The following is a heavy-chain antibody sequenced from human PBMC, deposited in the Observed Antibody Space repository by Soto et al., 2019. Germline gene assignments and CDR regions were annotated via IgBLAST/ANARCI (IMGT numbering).Heavy chain of an antibody. V-gene: IGHV1-69*13. CDR1: GGTFSSYA. CDR2: IIPIFGTA. Sequence: SVKVSCKASGGTFSSYAISWVRQAPGQGLEWMGGIIPIFGTANYAQKFQGRVTITADESTSTACMELSSLRSEDTAVYYCARGNYYYDSSGYYYTFDYWGQGTLVTVSS. CDR3: ARGNYYYDSSGYYYTFDY. D-gene: IGHD3-22*01. J-gene: IGHJ4*02.